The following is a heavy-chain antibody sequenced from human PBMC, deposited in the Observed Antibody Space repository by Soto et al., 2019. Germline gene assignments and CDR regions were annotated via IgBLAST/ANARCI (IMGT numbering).Heavy chain of an antibody. CDR2: ISGSGGST. CDR1: GFTFSSYA. CDR3: AKGAAGYCSGGSCYSLDAFDI. V-gene: IGHV3-23*01. Sequence: EVQLLESGGGLVQPGGSLRLSCAASGFTFSSYAMSWVRQAPGKGLEWVSAISGSGGSTYYADSVKGRFTISRDNSKNTLYLQMNSLRAEDTAVYYCAKGAAGYCSGGSCYSLDAFDIWGQGTMVTVSS. J-gene: IGHJ3*02. D-gene: IGHD2-15*01.